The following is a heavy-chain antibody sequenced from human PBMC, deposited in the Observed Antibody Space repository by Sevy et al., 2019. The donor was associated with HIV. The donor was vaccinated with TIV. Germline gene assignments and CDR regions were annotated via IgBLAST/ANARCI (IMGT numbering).Heavy chain of an antibody. Sequence: GGSLRLSCEGSGFTFRNYWMNWVRQAPGKGLEWVANIKGDGSEEFYLASVRGRFTISRDNAKNSVSLQMQTLRAEDTAVYYCASWVSSGWSGPFAIWGQGTVVTVSS. CDR1: GFTFRNYW. D-gene: IGHD6-19*01. V-gene: IGHV3-7*01. CDR2: IKGDGSEE. CDR3: ASWVSSGWSGPFAI. J-gene: IGHJ3*02.